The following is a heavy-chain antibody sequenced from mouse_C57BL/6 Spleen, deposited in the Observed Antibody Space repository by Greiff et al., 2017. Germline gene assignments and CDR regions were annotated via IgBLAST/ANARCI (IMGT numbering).Heavy chain of an antibody. CDR2: INPYNGGT. J-gene: IGHJ1*03. CDR1: GYTFTDYY. Sequence: SGPVLVKPGASVKMSCKASGYTFTDYYMNWVKQSHGKSLEWIGVINPYNGGTSYNQKFKGKATLTVDKSSSTAYMELNSLTSEDSAVYYCARSSYYGSSYWYFDVWGTGTTVTVSS. CDR3: ARSSYYGSSYWYFDV. V-gene: IGHV1-19*01. D-gene: IGHD1-1*01.